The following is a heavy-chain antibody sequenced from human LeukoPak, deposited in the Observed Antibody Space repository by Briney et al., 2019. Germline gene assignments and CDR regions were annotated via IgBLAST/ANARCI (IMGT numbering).Heavy chain of an antibody. CDR1: GYTFTAYY. Sequence: EASVRVSCKTSGYTFTAYYMHWVRQAPGQGLEWMGWVNPNTGVTNYAQKFQGRVIMTRDTSINTAYMDLNRLKSDDTGVYYCVRDDSFQFDNWGQGTLVTVSS. CDR2: VNPNTGVT. J-gene: IGHJ4*02. V-gene: IGHV1-2*02. CDR3: VRDDSFQFDN. D-gene: IGHD5-18*01.